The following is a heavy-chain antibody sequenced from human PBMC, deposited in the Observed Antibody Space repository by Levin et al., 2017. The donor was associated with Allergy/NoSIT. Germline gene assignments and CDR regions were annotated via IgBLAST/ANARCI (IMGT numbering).Heavy chain of an antibody. D-gene: IGHD2-8*02. V-gene: IGHV3-7*04. CDR2: IKQDGTEK. J-gene: IGHJ3*01. Sequence: GWSLRLSCAASGFTFSSYWMSWVRQAPGKGLEWVANIKQDGTEKYYVDSVKGRFTISKDNAKNSVFLQMSSLTVEDTAVYFCARNWRSAFDFWGQGTRVTVSS. CDR1: GFTFSSYW. CDR3: ARNWRSAFDF.